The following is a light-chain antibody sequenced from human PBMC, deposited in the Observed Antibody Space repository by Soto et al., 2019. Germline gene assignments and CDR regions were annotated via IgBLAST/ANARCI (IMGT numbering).Light chain of an antibody. Sequence: QSVLTQPPSVSGAPGQRVTISCTRCSSNIGAGCEVHWYQHLPGKAPKLLIYGNTNRPSGVPDRFSGSKSGTSASLAITGLQAEDEADYYCQSYDSSLSASYVFGGGTKLTVL. CDR3: QSYDSSLSASYV. V-gene: IGLV1-40*01. J-gene: IGLJ1*01. CDR1: SSNIGAGCE. CDR2: GNT.